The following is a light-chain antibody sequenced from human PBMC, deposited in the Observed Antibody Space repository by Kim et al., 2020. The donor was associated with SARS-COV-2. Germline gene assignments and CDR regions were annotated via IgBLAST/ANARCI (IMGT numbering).Light chain of an antibody. CDR1: SSNIGAGYN. J-gene: IGLJ3*02. V-gene: IGLV1-40*01. Sequence: QRVPISCTGSSSNIGAGYNVHWYQQLPGTAPKLLVYGNNNRPSGVPDRFSGSNSGTSASLTITGLLAEDEADYYCQSFDSRLTGWAFGGGTKVTVL. CDR3: QSFDSRLTGWA. CDR2: GNN.